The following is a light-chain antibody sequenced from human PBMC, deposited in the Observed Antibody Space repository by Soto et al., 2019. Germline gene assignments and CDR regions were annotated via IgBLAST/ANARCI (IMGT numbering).Light chain of an antibody. J-gene: IGLJ1*01. CDR1: SSNIGSNT. CDR3: AAWDDRLDVYV. CDR2: STS. Sequence: LTQPPSASGTPGQIVAISCSGSSSNIGSNTVTWYQQLPGTAPKLLIYSTSQRSSGVPGRFSGSKSGASASLSISGLQSEDEADYYCAAWDDRLDVYVLGKGTKVT. V-gene: IGLV1-44*01.